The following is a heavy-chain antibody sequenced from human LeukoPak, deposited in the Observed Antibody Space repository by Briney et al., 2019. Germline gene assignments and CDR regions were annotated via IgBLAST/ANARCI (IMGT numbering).Heavy chain of an antibody. CDR3: TCGYSYRMDV. V-gene: IGHV3-23*01. Sequence: GGSLRLSCAASGFTFGKYAMTWVRQAPGKGLEWVSAISSSTLKIYYADSVKGRFTISRDNSKNTLYLQMNSVRAEDTAVYYCTCGYSYRMDVWGKGTTVTISS. CDR1: GFTFGKYA. J-gene: IGHJ6*03. CDR2: ISSSTLKI. D-gene: IGHD5-18*01.